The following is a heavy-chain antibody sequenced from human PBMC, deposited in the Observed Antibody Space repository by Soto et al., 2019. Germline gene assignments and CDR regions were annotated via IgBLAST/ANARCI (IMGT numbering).Heavy chain of an antibody. J-gene: IGHJ6*02. CDR3: ASRDILTGYYRYYGMDV. D-gene: IGHD3-9*01. V-gene: IGHV3-53*01. CDR1: GFTVSSNY. CDR2: IYSGGST. Sequence: GGSLRLSCAASGFTVSSNYMSWVRQAPGKGLEWVSVIYSGGSTYYADSVKGRFTISRDNSKNTLYLQMNSLRAEDTAVYYCASRDILTGYYRYYGMDVWGQGTTVTVSS.